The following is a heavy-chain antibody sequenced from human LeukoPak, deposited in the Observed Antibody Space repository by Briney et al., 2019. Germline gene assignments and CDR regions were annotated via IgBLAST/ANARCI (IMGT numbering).Heavy chain of an antibody. V-gene: IGHV4-59*01. CDR2: IYYSGST. CDR1: GGSISSYY. J-gene: IGHJ4*02. CDR3: ARSQYCSSTSCYPSPGY. D-gene: IGHD2-2*01. Sequence: SETLSLTCTVSGGSISSYYWSWIRQPPGKGLEWIGYIYYSGSTNYNPSLKSRVTISVDTSKNQFSLKLSSVTAADTAVYYCARSQYCSSTSCYPSPGYWGQGTLVTVSS.